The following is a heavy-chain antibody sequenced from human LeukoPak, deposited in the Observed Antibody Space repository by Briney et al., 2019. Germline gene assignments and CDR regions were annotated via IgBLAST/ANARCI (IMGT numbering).Heavy chain of an antibody. J-gene: IGHJ1*01. CDR2: IYNGGGT. CDR3: ARDLQGSGAYGPIYFQD. Sequence: SETLFLTCAVSGYSISSASYWGWIRQPPGKGLEWIASIYNGGGTHFNPSLKSRVTISLDTSKNQLSLNLSSVTAADTAVYYCARDLQGSGAYGPIYFQDWGQGTLVIVSS. V-gene: IGHV4-38-2*02. D-gene: IGHD2-15*01. CDR1: GYSISSASY.